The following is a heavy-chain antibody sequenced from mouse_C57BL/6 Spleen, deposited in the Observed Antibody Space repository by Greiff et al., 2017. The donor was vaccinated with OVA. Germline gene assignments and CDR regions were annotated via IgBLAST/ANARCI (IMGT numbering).Heavy chain of an antibody. CDR2: INHDGSST. CDR1: GYTFTDYY. V-gene: IGHV5-16*01. D-gene: IGHD3-3*01. CDR3: ARDKGCDYFDY. Sequence: EVQVVESEGGLVKPGSSMKLSCTASGYTFTDYYMAWVRQDPEKGLEWVANINHDGSSTYYLDSLKSRFIISRDKAKNILYLQMSSLKSEDTAADCYARDKGCDYFDYWGQGTTLTVSS. J-gene: IGHJ2*01.